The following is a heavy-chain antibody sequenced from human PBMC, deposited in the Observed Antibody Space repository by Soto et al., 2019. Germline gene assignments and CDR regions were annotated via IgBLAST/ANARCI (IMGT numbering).Heavy chain of an antibody. J-gene: IGHJ4*02. CDR2: INADNGNA. CDR3: ARGGYRSCYIGYIDQ. V-gene: IGHV1-3*01. CDR1: GYDFRYDG. Sequence: ASVMVSCKTSGYDFRYDGIHWVRQAPGQRLEWIGWINADNGNAKYSQSFQGRVTITRDTSASTAYMELSSLKSEDTTVYLCARGGYRSCYIGYIDQWGQGTVVTVSS. D-gene: IGHD5-18*01.